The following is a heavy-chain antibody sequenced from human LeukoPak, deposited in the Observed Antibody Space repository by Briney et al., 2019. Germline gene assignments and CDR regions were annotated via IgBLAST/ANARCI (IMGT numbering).Heavy chain of an antibody. J-gene: IGHJ4*02. CDR2: IYYSGST. D-gene: IGHD3-16*01. Sequence: SETLSLTCTVSGGSISSGGYYWSWIRQHPGKGLEWIGYIYYSGSTYYNPSLKSRVTISVDTSKNQFSLKLCSVTAADTAVYYCARGLSVSYFDYWGQGTLVTVSS. CDR3: ARGLSVSYFDY. V-gene: IGHV4-31*03. CDR1: GGSISSGGYY.